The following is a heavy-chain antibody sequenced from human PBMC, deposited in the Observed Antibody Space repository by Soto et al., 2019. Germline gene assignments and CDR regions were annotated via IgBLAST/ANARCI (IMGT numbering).Heavy chain of an antibody. Sequence: GASVKVSCKASGYTFTSYGISWVRQAPGQGLEWMGWISAYNGNTNYAQKLQGRVTMTTDTSTSTAYMELRSLRSDDTAVYYCARDPTTVTFRYYYYMDVWGKGTTVTV. CDR3: ARDPTTVTFRYYYYMDV. D-gene: IGHD4-17*01. J-gene: IGHJ6*03. CDR1: GYTFTSYG. CDR2: ISAYNGNT. V-gene: IGHV1-18*01.